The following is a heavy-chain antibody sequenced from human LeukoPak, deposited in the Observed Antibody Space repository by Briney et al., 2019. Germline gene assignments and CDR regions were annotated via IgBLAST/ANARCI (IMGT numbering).Heavy chain of an antibody. V-gene: IGHV3-23*01. J-gene: IGHJ4*02. CDR2: ISGSGGST. Sequence: GGSLRLSCAASGFTFSSYAMSWVRQAPGKGLEWVSAISGSGGSTYYADSVKGRFTISRDNSKNTLYLQMNSLRAEDTAVYYCAKDRPYSGSYYGYFDYWGQGTLVTVSS. CDR1: GFTFSSYA. D-gene: IGHD1-26*01. CDR3: AKDRPYSGSYYGYFDY.